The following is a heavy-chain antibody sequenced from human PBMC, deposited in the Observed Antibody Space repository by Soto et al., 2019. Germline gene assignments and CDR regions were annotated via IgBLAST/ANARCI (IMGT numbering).Heavy chain of an antibody. V-gene: IGHV3-23*01. Sequence: GGSLRLSCAASGFTFSSYAMNWVRQAPGKGLEWVSAISGSGGTRYHADSVKGRFSISRHNSKNTLYLQMNSLRAEDTAIYYCAKDSGVGERIYYYYHMDVWGKGTTVTVSS. CDR1: GFTFSSYA. CDR2: ISGSGGTR. CDR3: AKDSGVGERIYYYYHMDV. J-gene: IGHJ6*03. D-gene: IGHD1-26*01.